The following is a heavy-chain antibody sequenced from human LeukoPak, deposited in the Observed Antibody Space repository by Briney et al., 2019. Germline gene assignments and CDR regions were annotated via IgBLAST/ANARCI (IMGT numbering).Heavy chain of an antibody. Sequence: GGSLRLSCAASGFTFSSYVMSWVRQAPGKGLEWVSAISGSGGSTYYADSVKGRFTISRDNSKNTLYLQMNSLRAEDTAVYYCVKSSTQWPAYVDYWGQGTLVTVSS. J-gene: IGHJ4*02. V-gene: IGHV3-23*01. CDR1: GFTFSSYV. D-gene: IGHD6-19*01. CDR2: ISGSGGST. CDR3: VKSSTQWPAYVDY.